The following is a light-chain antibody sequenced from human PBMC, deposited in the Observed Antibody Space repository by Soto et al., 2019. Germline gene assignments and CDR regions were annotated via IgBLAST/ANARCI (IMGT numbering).Light chain of an antibody. CDR3: QQDDSSPWT. Sequence: EIVLTQSPGTLSLSPGERATLSCRASQSVSSSFLAWYKQKPGQAPRPLIYGASSRAAGIPDRFSGSGSGTDFTLTISRLEPEDFAVYYCQQDDSSPWTFGQGTKVEIK. CDR2: GAS. CDR1: QSVSSSF. J-gene: IGKJ1*01. V-gene: IGKV3-20*01.